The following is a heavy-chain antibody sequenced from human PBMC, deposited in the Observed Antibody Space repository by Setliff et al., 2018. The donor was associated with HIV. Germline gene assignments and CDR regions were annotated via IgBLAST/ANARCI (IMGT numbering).Heavy chain of an antibody. Sequence: GASVKVSCKASGYTFTGYYIHWVRQAPGQGLEWMGRIYPSSGGTNFAQKFRGRVTMTRNTSISTVYMELSSLGSEDTAVYYCARDISSWSLRRGGTKKYSYYGMDVWGQGTTVTVSS. V-gene: IGHV1-2*06. CDR1: GYTFTGYY. CDR2: IYPSSGGT. CDR3: ARDISSWSLRRGGTKKYSYYGMDV. J-gene: IGHJ6*02. D-gene: IGHD6-13*01.